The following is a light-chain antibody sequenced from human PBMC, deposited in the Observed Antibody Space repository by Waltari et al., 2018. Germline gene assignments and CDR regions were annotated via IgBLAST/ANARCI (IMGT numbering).Light chain of an antibody. CDR3: QVWDTTGDHVA. V-gene: IGLV3-21*02. CDR1: NIPSKA. CDR2: DDR. Sequence: SYVLTQPPSVSVAPGRTATITCSENNIPSKAVHWYQQKPGQPPVLVVHDDRDRPAGIPERFSGSNSGSTATLTVSRVEAGDEADYYCQVWDTTGDHVAFGGGTKLTVL. J-gene: IGLJ2*01.